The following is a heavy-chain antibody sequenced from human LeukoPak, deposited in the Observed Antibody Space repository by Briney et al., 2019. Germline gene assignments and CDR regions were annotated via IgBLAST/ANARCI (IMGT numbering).Heavy chain of an antibody. V-gene: IGHV1-69*13. J-gene: IGHJ4*02. CDR3: ARDFSSWYERPHTGFDY. Sequence: VASVKVSCKASGGTFRTYAISWVRQAPGQGLEWMGGIIPIFGTANYAQKFQGRVTITADESTSAAYMELSSLRSEDTAVYYCARDFSSWYERPHTGFDYWGQGTLVTVSS. D-gene: IGHD6-13*01. CDR1: GGTFRTYA. CDR2: IIPIFGTA.